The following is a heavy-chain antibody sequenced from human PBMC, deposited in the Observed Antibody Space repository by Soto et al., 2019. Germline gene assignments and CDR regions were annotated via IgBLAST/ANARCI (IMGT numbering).Heavy chain of an antibody. J-gene: IGHJ6*02. Sequence: QVQLVESGGGEVQPGRSLTISCAASGFTFSTYCMHWVRQTPGTGLEWVAVISYDGTNKFSSDSVKGRFTISRDNFKNTLTMQLNSLRADDTAVYSCAKDLQSYGDYDYYCYGMDVWGLGTRVTVSS. CDR1: GFTFSTYC. CDR3: AKDLQSYGDYDYYCYGMDV. D-gene: IGHD4-17*01. CDR2: ISYDGTNK. V-gene: IGHV3-30*18.